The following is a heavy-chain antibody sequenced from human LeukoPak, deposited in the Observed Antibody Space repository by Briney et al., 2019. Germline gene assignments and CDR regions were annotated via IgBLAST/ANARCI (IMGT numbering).Heavy chain of an antibody. Sequence: ASVKVSCKASGGTFSSYAISWVRQAPGQGLEWMGGIIPIFGTANYAQKFQGRVTITADESTSTAYMELSSLRSEDTAVYYCAIEHPRGGAFDIWGQGTMVTVSS. CDR3: AIEHPRGGAFDI. CDR1: GGTFSSYA. D-gene: IGHD6-25*01. J-gene: IGHJ3*02. V-gene: IGHV1-69*13. CDR2: IIPIFGTA.